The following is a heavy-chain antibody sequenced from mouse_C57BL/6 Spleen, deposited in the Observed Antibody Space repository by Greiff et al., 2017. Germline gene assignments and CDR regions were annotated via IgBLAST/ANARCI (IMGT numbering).Heavy chain of an antibody. D-gene: IGHD1-1*01. Sequence: VQLQQSGAELVRPGASVKLSCTASGFNIKDDYMHWVKQRPEQGLEWIGWIDPENGDTEYASKFQGKATITADTSSNTAYLQLSSLTSEDTAVYYCTSGSSSYWYFDVWGTGTTVTVSS. CDR3: TSGSSSYWYFDV. CDR1: GFNIKDDY. CDR2: IDPENGDT. J-gene: IGHJ1*03. V-gene: IGHV14-4*01.